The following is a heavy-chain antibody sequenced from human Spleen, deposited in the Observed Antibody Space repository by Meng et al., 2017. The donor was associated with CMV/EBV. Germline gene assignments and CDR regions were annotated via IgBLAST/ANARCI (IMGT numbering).Heavy chain of an antibody. CDR3: ARGLRCGGDCYLFDY. CDR1: GYTFTGYY. J-gene: IGHJ4*02. D-gene: IGHD2-21*01. Sequence: SGYTFTGYYMHWVRQAPGQGLEWMGWINPNSGGTNYAQKFQGRVTMARDTSISTAYMELSWLRSDDTAVYYCARGLRCGGDCYLFDYWGQGTLVTVSS. CDR2: INPNSGGT. V-gene: IGHV1-2*02.